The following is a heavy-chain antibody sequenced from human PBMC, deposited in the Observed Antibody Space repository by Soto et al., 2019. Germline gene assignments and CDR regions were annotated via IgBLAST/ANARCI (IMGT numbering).Heavy chain of an antibody. Sequence: PSQTLSLTCVMSGDSVSSDTSAWNWIRQSPSRGLEWLGRAYYRSQWYIDFAGSVKSRLTINPDTSKNEVSLHLKSVTPEDTAMYYCAREFEATSLDAWRPGTTVTVSS. J-gene: IGHJ6*02. CDR3: AREFEATSLDA. CDR1: GDSVSSDTSA. D-gene: IGHD1-1*01. CDR2: AYYRSQWYI. V-gene: IGHV6-1*01.